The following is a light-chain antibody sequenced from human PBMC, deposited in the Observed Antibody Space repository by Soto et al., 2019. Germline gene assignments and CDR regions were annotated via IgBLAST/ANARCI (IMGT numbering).Light chain of an antibody. Sequence: DIQMTQSPSSLSASVGDRVTITCRASQSISSYLNWYQQKPGKAPKLLIYAASSLQSVVPSRFSGSGSGTDFTLTISSLQPEDFATFYCQQIYNTPRTFGQGTKVEIK. CDR3: QQIYNTPRT. J-gene: IGKJ1*01. V-gene: IGKV1-39*01. CDR2: AAS. CDR1: QSISSY.